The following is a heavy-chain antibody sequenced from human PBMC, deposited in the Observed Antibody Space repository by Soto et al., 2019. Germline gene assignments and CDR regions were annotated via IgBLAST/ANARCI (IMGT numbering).Heavy chain of an antibody. Sequence: PSETLSLTCAVSGGSISSGGYSWSWIRQPPGKGLEWIGYIYSSGSTKYNPPLKSRVTISADTSKNQFSLKLGSVTAADTAVYYCGRGGPLGGVSLNFDYGGQGTLVTAS. D-gene: IGHD3-16*01. CDR1: GGSISSGGYS. CDR3: GRGGPLGGVSLNFDY. V-gene: IGHV4-61*08. J-gene: IGHJ4*02. CDR2: IYSSGST.